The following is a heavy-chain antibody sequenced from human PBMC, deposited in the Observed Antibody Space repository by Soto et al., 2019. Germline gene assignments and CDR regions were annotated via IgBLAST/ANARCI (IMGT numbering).Heavy chain of an antibody. Sequence: ASVKVSCKASGYTFNSYGISWVRQAPGQGLEWMGWISVYNGNTNYAQKVQGRVTMTTDISTSTAYMELRSLRSDDTAVYYCARDGRNGGYFDYWGQGTVVTVSS. CDR2: ISVYNGNT. CDR3: ARDGRNGGYFDY. J-gene: IGHJ4*02. D-gene: IGHD2-8*01. CDR1: GYTFNSYG. V-gene: IGHV1-18*01.